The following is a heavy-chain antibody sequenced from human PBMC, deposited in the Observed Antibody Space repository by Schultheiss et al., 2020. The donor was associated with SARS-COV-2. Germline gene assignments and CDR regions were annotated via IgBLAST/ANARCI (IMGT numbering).Heavy chain of an antibody. CDR1: GGSISSGGYY. J-gene: IGHJ3*02. V-gene: IGHV4-30-4*08. CDR3: ARTYYYDRRAFDI. CDR2: IYYSGST. Sequence: SETLSLTCTVSGGSISSGGYYWTWIRQRPGKGLEWIGYIYYSGSTYYNPSLKSRVTISVDTSKNQFSLKLSSVTAADTAVYYCARTYYYDRRAFDIWGQGTMVTVSS. D-gene: IGHD3-22*01.